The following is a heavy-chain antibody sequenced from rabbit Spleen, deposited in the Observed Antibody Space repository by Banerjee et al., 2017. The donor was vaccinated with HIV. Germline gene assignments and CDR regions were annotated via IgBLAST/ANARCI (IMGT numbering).Heavy chain of an antibody. CDR3: ARDTSSSFSSYGMDL. Sequence: QEQLVESGGGLVQPEGSLTLTCTASGVSFSSSSYLCWVRQAPGKGLEWIACIGTDVSGFTYFATWAKGRFTVSKTSSTTVTLQMTRLTAADTATYFCARDTSSSFSSYGMDLWCPGTPVTVS. D-gene: IGHD1-1*01. V-gene: IGHV1S45*01. J-gene: IGHJ6*01. CDR1: GVSFSSSSY. CDR2: IGTDVSGFT.